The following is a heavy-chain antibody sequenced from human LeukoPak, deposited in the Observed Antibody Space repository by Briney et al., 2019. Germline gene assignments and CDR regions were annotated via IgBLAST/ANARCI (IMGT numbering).Heavy chain of an antibody. Sequence: ASVKVSFKASGYTFTSYGISWVRQAPGQGLEWMGWISAYNGNTNYAQKLQGRVTMTTDTSTSTAYMELRSPRSDDTAVYYCAREGYDILTGYNNWFDPWGQGTLVTVSS. CDR3: AREGYDILTGYNNWFDP. V-gene: IGHV1-18*01. J-gene: IGHJ5*02. CDR1: GYTFTSYG. D-gene: IGHD3-9*01. CDR2: ISAYNGNT.